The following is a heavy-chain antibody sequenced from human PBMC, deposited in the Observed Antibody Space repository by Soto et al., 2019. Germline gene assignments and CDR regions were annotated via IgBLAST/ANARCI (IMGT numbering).Heavy chain of an antibody. CDR2: IYYSGST. Sequence: SETLSLTCTVSGGSISSGGYYWSWIRQHPGKGLEWIGYIYYSGSTYYNPSLKSRVTISVDTSKNQFSLKLSSVTAADTAVYYCARKTKSGGPRVSCFDYWGQGTLVTVS. D-gene: IGHD6-13*01. CDR3: ARKTKSGGPRVSCFDY. V-gene: IGHV4-31*03. CDR1: GGSISSGGYY. J-gene: IGHJ4*02.